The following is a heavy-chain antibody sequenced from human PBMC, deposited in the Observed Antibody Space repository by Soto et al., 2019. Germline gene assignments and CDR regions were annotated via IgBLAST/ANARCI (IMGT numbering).Heavy chain of an antibody. D-gene: IGHD3-16*01. J-gene: IGHJ6*02. CDR2: ISTYNGNT. V-gene: IGHV1-18*01. CDR1: GYTFTTFG. CDR3: ARGDGPDV. Sequence: QVQLVQSGGEVKKPGASVKVSCKASGYTFTTFGISWVRQAPGQGLEWMGWISTYNGNTNYAQKFQGRLTLTTDTSTTTAYMELRSLRSDDAAGYYCARGDGPDVWGQGTTVTVSS.